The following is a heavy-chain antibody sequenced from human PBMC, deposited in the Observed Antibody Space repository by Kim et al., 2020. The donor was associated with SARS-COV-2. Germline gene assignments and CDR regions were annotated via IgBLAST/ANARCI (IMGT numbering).Heavy chain of an antibody. J-gene: IGHJ3*02. D-gene: IGHD6-13*01. CDR3: AKDSGIAAAGTAAFDI. CDR1: GFTFSSYG. V-gene: IGHV3-30*18. Sequence: GGSLRLSCAASGFTFSSYGMHWVRQAPGKGLEWVAVISYDGSNKYYADSVKGRFTISRDNSKNTLYLQMNSLRAEDTAVYYCAKDSGIAAAGTAAFDIWG. CDR2: ISYDGSNK.